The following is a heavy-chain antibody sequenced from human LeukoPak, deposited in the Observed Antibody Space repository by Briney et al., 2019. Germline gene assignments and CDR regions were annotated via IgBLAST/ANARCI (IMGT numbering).Heavy chain of an antibody. D-gene: IGHD5-24*01. CDR2: VDPDGSVT. V-gene: IGHV3-74*03. CDR3: ARDRGWRQNDN. CDR1: GFTFNNYW. Sequence: PGGSLRLSCAASGFTFNNYWMQWVRQVPGKGLVWVAIVDPDGSVTVYADAVKGRFTISRDNAKNTLYLQMTSLRAEDTALYYCARDRGWRQNDNWGQGTLVTVSS. J-gene: IGHJ4*02.